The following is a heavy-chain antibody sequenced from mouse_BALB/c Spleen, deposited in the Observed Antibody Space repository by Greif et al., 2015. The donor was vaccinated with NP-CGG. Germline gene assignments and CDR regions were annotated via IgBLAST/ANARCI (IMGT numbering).Heavy chain of an antibody. CDR3: AIYDGYYFDY. D-gene: IGHD2-3*01. CDR1: GYTFTSCW. J-gene: IGHJ2*01. V-gene: IGHV1-7*01. CDR2: INLGTGYT. Sequence: VQLQQSGAELAKPGASVKMSCKASGYTFTSCWLHWVKQRPGQGWEWMGNINLGTGYTEYNQKFKDKATLTADKSSSTAYMQLSSLTSEDSAVYYCAIYDGYYFDYWGQGTTLTVSS.